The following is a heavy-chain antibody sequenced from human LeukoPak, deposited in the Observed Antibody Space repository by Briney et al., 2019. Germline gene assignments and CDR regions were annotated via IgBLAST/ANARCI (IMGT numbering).Heavy chain of an antibody. CDR1: GFNVSSTY. D-gene: IGHD1-26*01. J-gene: IGHJ3*01. CDR3: AREWREAQKDASDF. CDR2: INSGGTT. V-gene: IGHV3-66*01. Sequence: GGSLRLSCVASGFNVSSTYMNWVRQAPGKGLEWVSLINSGGTTYYPDSVKGRFTIARDNPKNTLFLQMNSLRAEDSGVYYCAREWREAQKDASDFWGQGTMVTVSS.